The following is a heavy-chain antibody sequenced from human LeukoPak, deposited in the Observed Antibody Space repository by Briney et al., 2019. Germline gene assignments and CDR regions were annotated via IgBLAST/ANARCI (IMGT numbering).Heavy chain of an antibody. CDR1: GFTFSSYG. V-gene: IGHV3-7*01. CDR3: ARFLAVAGTGLRYFDL. D-gene: IGHD6-19*01. J-gene: IGHJ2*01. CDR2: IKQDGSEQ. Sequence: GGSLRLSCAASGFTFSSYGMSWVRQAPGKGLEWVANIKQDGSEQYYVDSVKGRFTISRDNAKNSLYLQMNSLRAEDTAVYYCARFLAVAGTGLRYFDLWGRGTLVTVSS.